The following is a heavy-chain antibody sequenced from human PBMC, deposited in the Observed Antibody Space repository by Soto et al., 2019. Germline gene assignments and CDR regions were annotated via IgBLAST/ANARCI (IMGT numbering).Heavy chain of an antibody. J-gene: IGHJ4*02. V-gene: IGHV1-69*01. CDR1: GGTFISYA. Sequence: QVQLVQSGAEVKKPGSSVKVSCKASGGTFISYAISWVRQAPGRGLEWMGGIIPVFGTANYTQKFQGRVTITADESTSTAYMELSSLRSEDTALYYCARGRVTTYVTAFDYWGQGTLVTVSS. CDR3: ARGRVTTYVTAFDY. CDR2: IIPVFGTA. D-gene: IGHD4-17*01.